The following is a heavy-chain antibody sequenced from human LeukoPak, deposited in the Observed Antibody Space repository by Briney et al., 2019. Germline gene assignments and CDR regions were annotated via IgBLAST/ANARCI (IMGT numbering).Heavy chain of an antibody. CDR3: ARVGIRYSYGYDY. CDR2: IYSGGST. D-gene: IGHD5-18*01. Sequence: GGSLRLSCAASGFTVSSNYMSWVRQAPGKGLEWVSVIYSGGSTYYADSVKGRFTISRDNSKNTLYLQMNSLRAEDTAVYYCARVGIRYSYGYDYWGQGTLVTVSS. J-gene: IGHJ4*02. V-gene: IGHV3-66*01. CDR1: GFTVSSNY.